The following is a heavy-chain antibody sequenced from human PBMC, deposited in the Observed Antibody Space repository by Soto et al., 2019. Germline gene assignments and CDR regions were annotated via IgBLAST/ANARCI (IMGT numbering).Heavy chain of an antibody. CDR2: IDPSDSYT. CDR3: ARLVVAGKDYYGMDV. CDR1: GYSFTSYW. Sequence: KLPGESLKISCKGSGYSFTSYWISWVRQMPGKGLEWMGRIDPSDSYTNYSPSFQGHVTISADKSISTAYLQWSSLKASDTAMYYCARLVVAGKDYYGMDVWGQGTTVTVSS. D-gene: IGHD6-19*01. V-gene: IGHV5-10-1*01. J-gene: IGHJ6*02.